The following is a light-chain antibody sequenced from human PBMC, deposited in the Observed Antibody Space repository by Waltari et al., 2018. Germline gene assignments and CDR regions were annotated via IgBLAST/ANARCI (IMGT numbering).Light chain of an antibody. CDR2: ENS. V-gene: IGLV1-51*02. J-gene: IGLJ7*01. CDR3: GTWDSSLSGAV. CDR1: RSHIGKHS. Sequence: QSVLTQPPSVSAAPGPRVPLPRSAGRSHIGKHSFSLYRQFPGTAPKLLIYENSERPSGIPGRFSGSKSGTSATLDITGLQAGDEADYYCGTWDSSLSGAVFGGGTHLTVL.